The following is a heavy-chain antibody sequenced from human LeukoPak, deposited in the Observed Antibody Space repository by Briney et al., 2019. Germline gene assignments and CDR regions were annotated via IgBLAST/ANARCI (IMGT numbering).Heavy chain of an antibody. V-gene: IGHV3-23*01. CDR3: AEDYYDSSGYYGSLDY. Sequence: QPGGSLRLSCAASGFTFSSYAMSWVHQAPGKGLEWVSAISGSGGSTYYADSVKGRFTISRDNSKNTLYLQMNSLRAEDTAVYYCAEDYYDSSGYYGSLDYWGQGTLVTVSS. J-gene: IGHJ4*02. CDR2: ISGSGGST. CDR1: GFTFSSYA. D-gene: IGHD3-22*01.